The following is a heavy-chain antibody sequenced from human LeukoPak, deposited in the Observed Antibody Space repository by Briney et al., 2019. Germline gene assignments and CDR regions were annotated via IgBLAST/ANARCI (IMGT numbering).Heavy chain of an antibody. CDR3: ARLLFSSSSGYYYYMDV. J-gene: IGHJ6*03. CDR2: IYYSGST. V-gene: IGHV4-39*01. CDR1: GGSISSSSYY. Sequence: SETLSLTCTVSGGSISSSSYYWGWIRQLPGKGLEWIGRIYYSGSTYYNPSLKSRVTISVDPSKNQFSLKLSSVTAADTAVYYCARLLFSSSSGYYYYMDVWGKGATVTVSS. D-gene: IGHD6-6*01.